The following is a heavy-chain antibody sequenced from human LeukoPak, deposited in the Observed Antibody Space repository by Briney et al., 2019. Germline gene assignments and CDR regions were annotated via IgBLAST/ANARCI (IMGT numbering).Heavy chain of an antibody. J-gene: IGHJ4*02. Sequence: GGSLRLSCAASGFTFDDYAMHWVRQAPGKGLEWVSGISWNSGGIGYADSVKGRFTISRDNAKNSLYLQMNSLRAEDTALYYCAKAFSLILAAGIDYWGQGTLVTVSS. D-gene: IGHD6-13*01. CDR1: GFTFDDYA. CDR2: ISWNSGGI. CDR3: AKAFSLILAAGIDY. V-gene: IGHV3-9*01.